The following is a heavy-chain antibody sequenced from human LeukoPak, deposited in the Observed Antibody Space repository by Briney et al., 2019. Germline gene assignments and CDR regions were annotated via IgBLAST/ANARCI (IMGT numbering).Heavy chain of an antibody. CDR3: ARDVRPGSYVAYYFDY. Sequence: ASVKVSCKASGCTFTSYYMHWVRQAPGQGLEWMGIINPSGGSTSYAQKFQGRVTMTRDTSTSTVYMELSSLRSEDTAVYYCARDVRPGSYVAYYFDYWGQGTLVTVSS. CDR2: INPSGGST. D-gene: IGHD3-10*01. J-gene: IGHJ4*02. V-gene: IGHV1-46*01. CDR1: GCTFTSYY.